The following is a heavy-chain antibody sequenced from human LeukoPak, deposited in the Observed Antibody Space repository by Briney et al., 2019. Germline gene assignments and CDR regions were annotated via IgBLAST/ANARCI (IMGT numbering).Heavy chain of an antibody. CDR1: GFTFSSHE. J-gene: IGHJ4*02. CDR2: ISSSGSTI. CDR3: ARGAAYYDFWSGYYIGRYYFDY. D-gene: IGHD3-3*01. V-gene: IGHV3-48*03. Sequence: PGGSLRLSCAASGFTFSSHEMNWVRQAPGKGLEWVSYISSSGSTIYYADSVKGRFTISRDNAKNSLYLQMNSLRAEDTAVYYRARGAAYYDFWSGYYIGRYYFDYWGQGTLVTVSS.